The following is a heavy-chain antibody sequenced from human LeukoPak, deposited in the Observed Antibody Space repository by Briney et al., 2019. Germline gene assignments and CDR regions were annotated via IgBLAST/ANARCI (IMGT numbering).Heavy chain of an antibody. Sequence: GGSLRLSCAASGFTFSSYSMNWVRQAPGKGLEWVADIKQDGSEKYYVDSVKGRFTISRDNAKNSLYLQMNSLRAEDTAVYYCARVSYSNYGGSYYMDVWGKGTTVTVSS. CDR1: GFTFSSYS. CDR3: ARVSYSNYGGSYYMDV. V-gene: IGHV3-7*01. D-gene: IGHD4-11*01. J-gene: IGHJ6*03. CDR2: IKQDGSEK.